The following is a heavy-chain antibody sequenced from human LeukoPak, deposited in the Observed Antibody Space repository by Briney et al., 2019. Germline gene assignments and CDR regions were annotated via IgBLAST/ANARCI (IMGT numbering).Heavy chain of an antibody. Sequence: GESLKISCKGSGYSFTSYWIGWVRQMPGKGLEWMGIIYPGDSDTRYSPSFQGQVTISADKSISTAYLQSSSLKASDTAMYYCARTAEWELLPRHYYYYYYMDVWGKGTTVTVSS. J-gene: IGHJ6*03. V-gene: IGHV5-51*01. CDR1: GYSFTSYW. CDR2: IYPGDSDT. CDR3: ARTAEWELLPRHYYYYYYMDV. D-gene: IGHD1-26*01.